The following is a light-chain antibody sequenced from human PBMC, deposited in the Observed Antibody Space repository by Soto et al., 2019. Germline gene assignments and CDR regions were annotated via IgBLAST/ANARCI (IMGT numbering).Light chain of an antibody. V-gene: IGLV2-14*01. CDR3: SSYTSNYTLEV. CDR1: SSDVGSYNR. CDR2: EVS. Sequence: QSVLTQPASVSGSPGQSITISCTGTSSDVGSYNRGSWYQQHPGKAPKLMIYEVSNRPSGVSNRFSGSKSGNTASLTISGLQDEDEDDYYCSSYTSNYTLEVFGGGTKLTVL. J-gene: IGLJ2*01.